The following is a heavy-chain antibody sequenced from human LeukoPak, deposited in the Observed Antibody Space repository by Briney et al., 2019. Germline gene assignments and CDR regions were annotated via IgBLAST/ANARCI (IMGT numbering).Heavy chain of an antibody. CDR3: ARGVTGGWYGDFQH. D-gene: IGHD6-19*01. CDR1: GGSINTYF. CDR2: IYYSGST. J-gene: IGHJ1*01. Sequence: ASETLSLTCTVSGGSINTYFWRWIRQPPGKGLEWIGYIYYSGSTNYNPSLKSRVTISVDTSKNQFSLKLSSVTAADTAVYYCARGVTGGWYGDFQHWGQGTLVTVSS. V-gene: IGHV4-59*01.